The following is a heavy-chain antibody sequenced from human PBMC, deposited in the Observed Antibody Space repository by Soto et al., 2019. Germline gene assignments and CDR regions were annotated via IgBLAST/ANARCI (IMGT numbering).Heavy chain of an antibody. D-gene: IGHD6-6*01. CDR2: IYTSGST. CDR3: ARDYSSSSSYYYYGMDV. V-gene: IGHV4-4*07. J-gene: IGHJ6*02. CDR1: GGSISSYY. Sequence: PSETLSLTCTVSGGSISSYYWSWIRQPAGKGLEWIGRIYTSGSTNYNPSLKSRVTMSVDTSKNQFSLKLSSVTAADTAVYYCARDYSSSSSYYYYGMDVWGQGTTVTAP.